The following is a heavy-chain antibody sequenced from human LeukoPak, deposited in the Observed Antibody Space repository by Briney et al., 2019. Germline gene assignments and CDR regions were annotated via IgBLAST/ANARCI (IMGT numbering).Heavy chain of an antibody. J-gene: IGHJ4*02. V-gene: IGHV3-7*01. CDR2: INQDGSEK. Sequence: GGSLRLSCAASGFIFSSYWMNWVRQAPGKGLEWVANINQDGSEKNYVDSVKGRFIISRDNAKNSLYLQMNSLRAEDTAVYYCGSRPGMTIFGVVQSFWGQGTLVTVSS. D-gene: IGHD3-3*01. CDR1: GFIFSSYW. CDR3: GSRPGMTIFGVVQSF.